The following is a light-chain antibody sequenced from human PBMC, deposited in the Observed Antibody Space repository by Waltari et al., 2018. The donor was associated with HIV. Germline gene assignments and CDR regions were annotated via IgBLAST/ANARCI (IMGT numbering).Light chain of an antibody. Sequence: QSVLTQPPSASGTPGQRVTISCSGSNSNIGSSTVNWYQQFSGTAPKLLIYNKNQRPAGVPDRVSGSKSGTSASLAISGLQSEDEADYYCAAWDDSVRGRVVFGGGTKLTVL. V-gene: IGLV1-44*01. CDR2: NKN. J-gene: IGLJ2*01. CDR1: NSNIGSST. CDR3: AAWDDSVRGRVV.